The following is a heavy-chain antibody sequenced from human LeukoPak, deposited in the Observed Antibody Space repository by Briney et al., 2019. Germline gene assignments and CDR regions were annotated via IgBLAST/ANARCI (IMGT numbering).Heavy chain of an antibody. CDR2: INPNTGDI. CDR3: ARDVSSVATAAPGHWGVDV. D-gene: IGHD6-13*01. V-gene: IGHV1-2*02. Sequence: ASVKVSCKTSGYTFTGYYIHWVRQAPGQGLEWLGWINPNTGDINYAQMFQGRVTTTRDTSISTAYMELSSLRSDDTAVYYCARDVSSVATAAPGHWGVDVWGQGTTVTVSS. J-gene: IGHJ6*02. CDR1: GYTFTGYY.